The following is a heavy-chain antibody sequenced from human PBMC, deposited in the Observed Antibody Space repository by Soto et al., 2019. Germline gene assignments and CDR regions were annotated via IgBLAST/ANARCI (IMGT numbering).Heavy chain of an antibody. CDR1: GFDFSNSW. CDR3: AKDTAYAMDV. Sequence: EVQLVESGGGLVQPGWSLRLSCAASGFDFSNSWIHWVRQGPGKGLVWVSHINSDGSGTTYADSVKGRFTISRDNAKNTVYLQMNSLRAEDTAVYYCAKDTAYAMDVWGQGTTVTVSS. D-gene: IGHD2-15*01. V-gene: IGHV3-74*01. J-gene: IGHJ6*02. CDR2: INSDGSGT.